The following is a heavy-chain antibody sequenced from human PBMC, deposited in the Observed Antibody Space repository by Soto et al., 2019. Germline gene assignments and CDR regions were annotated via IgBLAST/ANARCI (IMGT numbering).Heavy chain of an antibody. J-gene: IGHJ4*02. CDR2: ISSSSSYI. V-gene: IGHV3-21*04. CDR3: AKEGYYDSRSSFDY. Sequence: LRLSCAASGFTFSSYSMNRVRQAPGKGLEWVSSISSSSSYIYYADSVKGRFTISRDNSKNTLYLQMNSLRAEDTAVYYCAKEGYYDSRSSFDYWGQGTLVTVSS. CDR1: GFTFSSYS. D-gene: IGHD3-22*01.